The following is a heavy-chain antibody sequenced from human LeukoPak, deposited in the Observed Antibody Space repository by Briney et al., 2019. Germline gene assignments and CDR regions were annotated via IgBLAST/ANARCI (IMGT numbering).Heavy chain of an antibody. CDR3: ARDGFGAFEDY. D-gene: IGHD3-16*01. V-gene: IGHV4-39*07. CDR2: IYYSGST. J-gene: IGHJ4*02. CDR1: GGSISSSSYY. Sequence: SETLSLICTVSGGSISSSSYYWGWIRQPPGKGLEWIGSIYYSGSTYYNPSLKSRVTISVDTSKDQFSLKLSSVTAADTAVYYCARDGFGAFEDYWGQGTLVTVSS.